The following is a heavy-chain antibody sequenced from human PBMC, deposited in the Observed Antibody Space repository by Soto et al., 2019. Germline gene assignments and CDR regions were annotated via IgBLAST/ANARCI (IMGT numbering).Heavy chain of an antibody. CDR2: ISGSGGST. D-gene: IGHD5-18*01. Sequence: EVQLLESGGGLVQPGGSLRLSCAASGFTFSGYAMSWVRQAPGKGLEWVSAISGSGGSTYYADSVKGRFTISRDNSKNTLYLQMNRLRAEDTAVYYCARSYSYGLIGHFDFWGQGTLVTVSS. J-gene: IGHJ4*02. CDR1: GFTFSGYA. CDR3: ARSYSYGLIGHFDF. V-gene: IGHV3-23*01.